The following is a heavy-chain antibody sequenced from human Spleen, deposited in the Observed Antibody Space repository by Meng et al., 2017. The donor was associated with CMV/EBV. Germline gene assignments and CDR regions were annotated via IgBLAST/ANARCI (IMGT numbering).Heavy chain of an antibody. CDR1: GFIFRSYG. Sequence: GGSLRLSCVASGFIFRSYGMHWVRQAPGKGLEWVSFIRYDGNDKYYAESVKGRFTISRDNSKHTLFLQMNSLRPEDTAVYYCAKGPLSIVVVPAEIDSWGQGEVVTVSS. CDR2: IRYDGNDK. V-gene: IGHV3-30*02. J-gene: IGHJ4*02. CDR3: AKGPLSIVVVPAEIDS. D-gene: IGHD2-2*01.